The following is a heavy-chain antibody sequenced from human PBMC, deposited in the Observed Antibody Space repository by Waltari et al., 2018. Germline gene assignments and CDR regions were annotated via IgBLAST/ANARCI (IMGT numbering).Heavy chain of an antibody. CDR2: INPNGVAT. CDR1: RGAITEHY. D-gene: IGHD2-21*01. V-gene: IGHV1-2*02. Sequence: VQSGAEVMKPGASVKVSCRVSRGAITEHYIHWVRQAPGQGLEWMGWINPNGVATNYAQRFQGRITLTWDTSISTAYMEFRSLTSADTAVYFCAREYCGGECRLFDHWGPGTLVTVSS. J-gene: IGHJ4*02. CDR3: AREYCGGECRLFDH.